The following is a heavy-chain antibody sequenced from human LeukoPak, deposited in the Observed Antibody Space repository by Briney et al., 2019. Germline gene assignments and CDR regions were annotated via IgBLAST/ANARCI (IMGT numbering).Heavy chain of an antibody. CDR3: ARGRSLDY. CDR2: INHSGST. D-gene: IGHD4-17*01. V-gene: IGHV4-34*01. Sequence: SETLSLTCAVYGGSFSGYYWSWIRQPPGKGLEWIGEINHSGSTNYNPSLKSRVTISVDTSKNQFSLKLSSVTAADTAVYYCARGRSLDYWGQGTLVTVPS. CDR1: GGSFSGYY. J-gene: IGHJ4*02.